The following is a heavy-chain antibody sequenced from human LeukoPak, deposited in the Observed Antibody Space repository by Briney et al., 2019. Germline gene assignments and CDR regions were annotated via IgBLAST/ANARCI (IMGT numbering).Heavy chain of an antibody. Sequence: GASVKVSCKASGGTFSSYAISWVRQAPGQGLEWMGGIIPIFGTANYAQKFQGRVTITADKSTSTAYMERSSLRSEDTAVYYCARAPLPVRYYYYYYMDVWGKGTTVTVSS. V-gene: IGHV1-69*06. D-gene: IGHD4-17*01. CDR2: IIPIFGTA. J-gene: IGHJ6*03. CDR3: ARAPLPVRYYYYYYMDV. CDR1: GGTFSSYA.